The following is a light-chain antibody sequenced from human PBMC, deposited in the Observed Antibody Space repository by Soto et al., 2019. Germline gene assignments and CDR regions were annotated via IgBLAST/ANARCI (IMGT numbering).Light chain of an antibody. Sequence: EIVLTQSPGTLSLSPGERATLSCRASQSVSSSYLAWYQQKPGQAPRLLIYGVSNRATGVPNRFSGSGSGTDFTLTIGRLEPEDFAVYYCQQYSSSPWTFGQGTEVEIK. CDR3: QQYSSSPWT. CDR2: GVS. CDR1: QSVSSSY. V-gene: IGKV3-20*01. J-gene: IGKJ1*01.